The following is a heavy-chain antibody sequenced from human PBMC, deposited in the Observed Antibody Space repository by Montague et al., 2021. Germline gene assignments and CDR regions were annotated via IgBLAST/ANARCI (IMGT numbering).Heavy chain of an antibody. Sequence: SETLSLTCTVSGDSMNTYKWNWIRQPPGKGPEWIGYIYSSGNTNSNPSLKSRVTISVDTSRNQFSLEVSSVTAADTAMYYCAREWSGFDFWGHGTMVTVSS. CDR3: AREWSGFDF. J-gene: IGHJ3*01. CDR2: IYSSGNT. V-gene: IGHV4-59*01. CDR1: GDSMNTYK. D-gene: IGHD1-26*01.